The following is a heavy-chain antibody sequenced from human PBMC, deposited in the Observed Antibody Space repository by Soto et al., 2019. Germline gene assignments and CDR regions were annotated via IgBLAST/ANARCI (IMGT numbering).Heavy chain of an antibody. D-gene: IGHD6-6*01. J-gene: IGHJ6*02. CDR1: GESFSDYY. CDR3: ARGKGRRQLARYYYYGMDV. Sequence: QVQLQQWGAGLLNPSETLSLTCAVSGESFSDYYWSWIRQPPGKGLEWIGEINHSGSTNHNPSLKSRVTISVDAAKSQFSLRLNSGTAADTAVYYCARGKGRRQLARYYYYGMDVWGQGTTVTVSS. V-gene: IGHV4-34*01. CDR2: INHSGST.